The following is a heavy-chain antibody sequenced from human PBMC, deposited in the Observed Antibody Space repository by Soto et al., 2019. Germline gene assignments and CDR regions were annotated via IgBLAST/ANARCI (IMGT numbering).Heavy chain of an antibody. V-gene: IGHV1-18*01. CDR1: GYTFTSYG. CDR2: IGTYNGDT. CDR3: ARVRSELGYCSGGSCLPYYYGMDV. D-gene: IGHD2-15*01. J-gene: IGHJ6*02. Sequence: QVQLVQSGAAVKKPGASVKVSCKASGYTFTSYGISWVRQAPGQGLGWMGWIGTYNGDTNYAQSFQGRVTMTTDTSTSTVYMELRSLRSDDTAVYYCARVRSELGYCSGGSCLPYYYGMDVWGQGTTVTVSS.